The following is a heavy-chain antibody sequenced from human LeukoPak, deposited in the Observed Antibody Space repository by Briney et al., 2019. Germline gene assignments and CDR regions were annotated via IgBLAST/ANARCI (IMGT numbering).Heavy chain of an antibody. J-gene: IGHJ4*02. V-gene: IGHV5-51*01. Sequence: PGESLKISCKGSGYSFTSYWIGWVRQMPGKGLEWMGIIYPGDSDTRYSPSFQGQVTISADKSISTAYLQWSSLKASDTAMYYCARSLGYCSSTSCYMTDWGQGTLVTVSS. CDR1: GYSFTSYW. D-gene: IGHD2-2*02. CDR2: IYPGDSDT. CDR3: ARSLGYCSSTSCYMTD.